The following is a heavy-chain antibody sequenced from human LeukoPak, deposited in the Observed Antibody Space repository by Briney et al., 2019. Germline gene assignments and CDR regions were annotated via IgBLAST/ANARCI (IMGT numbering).Heavy chain of an antibody. CDR2: INISGST. J-gene: IGHJ4*02. Sequence: PSETLSLTCAVYGGSFSGDYWCWICDRPRGGMGWVGEINISGSTNYNPSLKSRVTISVDTSKNQFSLKLSSVTAAHTAVYYCARVARDYVWGSYRYPFDYWGQGTLVTVSS. V-gene: IGHV4-34*01. D-gene: IGHD3-16*02. CDR3: ARVARDYVWGSYRYPFDY. CDR1: GGSFSGDY.